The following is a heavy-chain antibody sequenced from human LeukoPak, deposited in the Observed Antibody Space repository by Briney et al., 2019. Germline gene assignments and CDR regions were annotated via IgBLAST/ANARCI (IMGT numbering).Heavy chain of an antibody. D-gene: IGHD3-10*01. CDR2: ISGGSSAI. V-gene: IGHV3-23*01. CDR1: GFTFSNYA. Sequence: GGSLRLSCAASGFTFSNYAMSWVRQVPGKGLEWVSAISGGSSAIYYADYVKGRFTISRDNSKNTLYLQMNSLRAADTAVYYCAKEFAARAFDIWGQGTMVTVSS. J-gene: IGHJ3*02. CDR3: AKEFAARAFDI.